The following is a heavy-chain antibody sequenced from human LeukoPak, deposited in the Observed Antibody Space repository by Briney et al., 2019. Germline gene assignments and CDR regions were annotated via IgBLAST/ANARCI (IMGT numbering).Heavy chain of an antibody. CDR2: ISSSSSYI. CDR1: GFTFSSYS. Sequence: GGSLRLSCAASGFTFSSYSMNWVRQAPGKGLEWVSSISSSSSYIYYADSVKGRFTISRDNAKNSLYLQMNSLRAEDTAVYYCAGDRTIRYFEISGYYYYGMDVWGQGTTVTVSS. D-gene: IGHD3-9*01. CDR3: AGDRTIRYFEISGYYYYGMDV. J-gene: IGHJ6*02. V-gene: IGHV3-21*01.